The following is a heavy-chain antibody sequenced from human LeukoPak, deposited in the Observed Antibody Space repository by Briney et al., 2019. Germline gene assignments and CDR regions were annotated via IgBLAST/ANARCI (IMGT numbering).Heavy chain of an antibody. J-gene: IGHJ4*02. CDR1: GYTFTGYY. CDR3: ARDLSWNDEDY. Sequence: ASVKVSCKASGYTFTGYYMHWVRQAPGQGLEWMGWINLNSGGTNYAQNFQGRVTLTRDTSISTAYMELNRLRSDDTAVYYCARDLSWNDEDYWGRGTLVTVSS. D-gene: IGHD1-1*01. CDR2: INLNSGGT. V-gene: IGHV1-2*02.